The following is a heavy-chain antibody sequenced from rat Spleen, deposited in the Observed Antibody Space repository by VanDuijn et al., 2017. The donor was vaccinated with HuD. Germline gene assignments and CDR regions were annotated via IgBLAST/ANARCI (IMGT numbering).Heavy chain of an antibody. Sequence: EVQLVESGGGLVQPGRSLKLSCAASGVTFSNYGMHWIRQAPKKGLEWVATISSEGRSSYYRDSVKGRFTISRDSAKSTLYLQMDSLRSEDTATYYCANDGGITDWFTYWGQGTLVTVSS. CDR2: ISSEGRSS. CDR3: ANDGGITDWFTY. V-gene: IGHV5-19*01. J-gene: IGHJ3*01. D-gene: IGHD1-1*01. CDR1: GVTFSNYG.